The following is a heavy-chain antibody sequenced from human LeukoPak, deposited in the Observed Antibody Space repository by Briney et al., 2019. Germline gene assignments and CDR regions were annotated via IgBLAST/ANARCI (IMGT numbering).Heavy chain of an antibody. D-gene: IGHD3-3*01. J-gene: IGHJ4*02. CDR2: ICGSGGST. CDR1: GFTFSSYA. CDR3: AKDQMGLRFLEWLSPFDY. V-gene: IGHV3-23*01. Sequence: PGGSLRLSCAASGFTFSSYAMSWVRQAPGKGLEWVSAICGSGGSTYYADSVKGRFTISRDNSKNTLYLQMNSLRAEDTAVYYCAKDQMGLRFLEWLSPFDYWGQGTLVTVSS.